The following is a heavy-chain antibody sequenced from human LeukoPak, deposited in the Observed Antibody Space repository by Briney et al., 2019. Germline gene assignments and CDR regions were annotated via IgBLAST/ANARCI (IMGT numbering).Heavy chain of an antibody. V-gene: IGHV4-4*07. D-gene: IGHD2-21*01. Sequence: SETLSLTCTVSGGSISSYYWSWIRQPAGKGLEWIGRIYTSGSTNYNPSLKSRVTMSVDTSKNQFSLKLSSVTAADTAVYYCARPSYCVADNCGYWLDPWGPGTLVTVSS. CDR3: ARPSYCVADNCGYWLDP. CDR2: IYTSGST. CDR1: GGSISSYY. J-gene: IGHJ5*02.